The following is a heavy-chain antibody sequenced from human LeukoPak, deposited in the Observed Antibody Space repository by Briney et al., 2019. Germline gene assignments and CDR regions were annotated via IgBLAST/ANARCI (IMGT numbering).Heavy chain of an antibody. J-gene: IGHJ4*02. CDR2: IYTSGST. Sequence: KPSETLSLTCTVSGGSISSSSYYWSWIRQPAGKGLEWIGRIYTSGSTNYNPSLKSRVTMSVDTSKNQFSLKLSSVTAADTAVYYCARDGWNQLQGTFDYWGQGTLVTVSS. CDR3: ARDGWNQLQGTFDY. D-gene: IGHD2-2*01. V-gene: IGHV4-61*02. CDR1: GGSISSSSYY.